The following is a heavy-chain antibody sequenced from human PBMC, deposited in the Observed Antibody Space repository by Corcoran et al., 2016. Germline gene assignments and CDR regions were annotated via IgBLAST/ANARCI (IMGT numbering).Heavy chain of an antibody. Sequence: QVPLVQSVAEGKQPGSSVNVSCKASLCTFSSYPLSWVRQAPGPGLEWMGGIIPIFGTANYAQTFQGGVPITADVSTSTAYMELISLRSVDTAVYYSARGGKKGIVVVPAAVEGDGFDPWGQGTLVTVSS. CDR3: ARGGKKGIVVVPAAVEGDGFDP. CDR2: IIPIFGTA. CDR1: LCTFSSYP. V-gene: IGHV1-69*01. D-gene: IGHD2-2*01. J-gene: IGHJ5*02.